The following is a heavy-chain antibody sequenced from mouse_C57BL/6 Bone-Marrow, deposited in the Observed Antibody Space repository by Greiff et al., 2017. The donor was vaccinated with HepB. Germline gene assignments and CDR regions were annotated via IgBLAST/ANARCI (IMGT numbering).Heavy chain of an antibody. J-gene: IGHJ3*01. V-gene: IGHV5-9-1*02. CDR1: GFTFSSYA. CDR3: TRDKDPVNSRGFAY. Sequence: EVQRVESGEGLVKPGGSLKLSCAASGFTFSSYAMSWVRQTPEKRLEWVAYISSGGDYIYYADTVKGRFTISRDNARNTLYLQMSSLKSEDTAMYYCTRDKDPVNSRGFAYWGQGTLVTVSA. CDR2: ISSGGDYI. D-gene: IGHD1-1*01.